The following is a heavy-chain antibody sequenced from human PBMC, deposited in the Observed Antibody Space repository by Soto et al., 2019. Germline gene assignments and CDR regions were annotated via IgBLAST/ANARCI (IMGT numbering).Heavy chain of an antibody. CDR2: FYYSGST. D-gene: IGHD4-17*01. Sequence: QLQLQESGPGLVKPSETLSLTCTVSGGSISSSSYYWGWIRQPPGKGLEWIGSFYYSGSTYYNPSLQSPVTIFVDTSKRPFSPKLSSVTAADTAVSYCARLYGGCRFDYWCQGTLVTVSS. CDR1: GGSISSSSYY. J-gene: IGHJ4*02. CDR3: ARLYGGCRFDY. V-gene: IGHV4-39*01.